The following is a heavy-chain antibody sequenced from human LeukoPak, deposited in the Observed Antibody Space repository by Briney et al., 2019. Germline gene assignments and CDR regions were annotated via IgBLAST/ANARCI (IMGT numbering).Heavy chain of an antibody. V-gene: IGHV3-23*01. CDR2: ITGSGTST. CDR1: GFTFSSNA. Sequence: GGSLILSCAASGFTFSSNAMSWVRQAPGKGLEWVSTITGSGTSTYYADSVKGRFTISRDNSKNTLYLQMNSLRAEDTAVYYCAKEGSCSGGSCYSDYWGQGTPVTVSS. D-gene: IGHD2-15*01. CDR3: AKEGSCSGGSCYSDY. J-gene: IGHJ4*02.